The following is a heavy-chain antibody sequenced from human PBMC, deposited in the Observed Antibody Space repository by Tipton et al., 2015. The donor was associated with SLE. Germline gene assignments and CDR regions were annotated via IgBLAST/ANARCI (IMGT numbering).Heavy chain of an antibody. D-gene: IGHD3-9*01. V-gene: IGHV4-34*01. CDR2: IHHSGST. CDR3: ARSVDILTAYWFDP. Sequence: TLSLTCAVYGGSFSNYYWSWIRQPPGKGLEWIGEIHHSGSTNYNPSLKRRLTILLDTSKTQFFLRLTSMTAADTAVYYCARSVDILTAYWFDPWGQGTLVTVSP. J-gene: IGHJ5*02. CDR1: GGSFSNYY.